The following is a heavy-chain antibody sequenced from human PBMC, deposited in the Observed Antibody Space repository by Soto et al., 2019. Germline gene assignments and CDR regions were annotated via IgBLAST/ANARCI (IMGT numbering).Heavy chain of an antibody. V-gene: IGHV3-48*01. D-gene: IGHD2-2*01. CDR2: ISSSSSTI. CDR3: AVWAYCSSTSCPARNFDY. J-gene: IGHJ4*02. Sequence: GGSLRLSCAASGFTFSSYSMNWVRQAPGKGLEWVSYISSSSSTIYYADSVKGRFTISRDNAKNSLYLQMNSLRAEDTAVYYCAVWAYCSSTSCPARNFDYWGQGTLVTVS. CDR1: GFTFSSYS.